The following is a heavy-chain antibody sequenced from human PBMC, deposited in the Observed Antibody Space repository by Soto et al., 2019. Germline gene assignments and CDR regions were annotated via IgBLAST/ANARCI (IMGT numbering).Heavy chain of an antibody. CDR3: ARSEGSSSWLYYFDY. CDR2: IYHSGST. CDR1: GGSISSSNW. Sequence: PSETLSLTCAVSGGSISSSNWWSWVRQPPGKGLEWIGEIYHSGSTNYNPSLKSRVTISVDKSKNQFSLKLSSVTAADTAVYYCARSEGSSSWLYYFDYWGQGTLVT. J-gene: IGHJ4*02. D-gene: IGHD6-13*01. V-gene: IGHV4-4*02.